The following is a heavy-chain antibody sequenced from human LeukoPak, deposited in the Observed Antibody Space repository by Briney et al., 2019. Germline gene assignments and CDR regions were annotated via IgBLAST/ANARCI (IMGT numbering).Heavy chain of an antibody. CDR1: GFTFSSYW. CDR3: ARGGRWGSLDY. J-gene: IGHJ4*02. Sequence: PGGTLRLSCAASGFTFSSYWMSWVRQAPGKGLEWVANIKQNGSENYYVDSVKGRFTISRDNAKNSLYLQMNCLRAEDTAVYYCARGGRWGSLDYWGQGTLLTVSS. D-gene: IGHD3-16*01. V-gene: IGHV3-7*03. CDR2: IKQNGSEN.